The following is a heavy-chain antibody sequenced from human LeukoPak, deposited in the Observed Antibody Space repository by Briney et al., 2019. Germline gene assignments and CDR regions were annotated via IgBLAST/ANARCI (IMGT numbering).Heavy chain of an antibody. CDR3: AGGGYLLDY. CDR2: INGDGSIT. CDR1: GFTFSGDW. D-gene: IGHD1-26*01. J-gene: IGHJ4*02. Sequence: GGSLRLSCADSGFTFSGDWLQWVRQAPGKELVWVSRINGDGSITSYADSVKGRFTISRDNAKNTLYLQMTSLRAEDTAVYYCAGGGYLLDYWGQGTLVTVSS. V-gene: IGHV3-74*01.